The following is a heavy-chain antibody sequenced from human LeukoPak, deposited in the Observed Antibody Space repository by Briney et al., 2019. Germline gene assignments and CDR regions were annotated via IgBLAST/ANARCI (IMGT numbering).Heavy chain of an antibody. D-gene: IGHD4-23*01. J-gene: IGHJ3*02. V-gene: IGHV4-59*12. Sequence: SETLSLTCTVSGGSISSYYWSWIRQPPVKGLEWIGYIYYSGSTNYNPSLKSRVTISVDTSKNQFSLKLSSVTAADTAVYYCARGIVRWAPSFDIWGQGTMVTVSS. CDR2: IYYSGST. CDR1: GGSISSYY. CDR3: ARGIVRWAPSFDI.